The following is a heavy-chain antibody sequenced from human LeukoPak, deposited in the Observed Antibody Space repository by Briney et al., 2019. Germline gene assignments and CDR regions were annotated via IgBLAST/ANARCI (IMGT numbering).Heavy chain of an antibody. J-gene: IGHJ4*02. D-gene: IGHD1-7*01. CDR2: ISASNGNT. CDR3: ARDHSNWNYAPDF. Sequence: ASVKVSCKASGYTFTRYGISWVRQAPGQGLQWLGWISASNGNTNYAQKFRDSVTMSTDTSTGTAYLDVRSLTSDDTAVYYCARDHSNWNYAPDFWGQGTLVIVSS. V-gene: IGHV1-18*01. CDR1: GYTFTRYG.